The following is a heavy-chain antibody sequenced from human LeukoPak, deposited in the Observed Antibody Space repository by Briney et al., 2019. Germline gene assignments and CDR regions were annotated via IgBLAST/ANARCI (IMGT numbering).Heavy chain of an antibody. V-gene: IGHV4-59*01. Sequence: SETLSLTCTVSGGSISSYYWSWIRQPPGKGLEWIGYIYYSGSTNYNPSLKSRVTISVDTSKNQFSLKLSSVTAADTAVYYCARFVVVPAAILWYWFDPWGQGTLVTVSS. CDR1: GGSISSYY. D-gene: IGHD2-2*01. CDR3: ARFVVVPAAILWYWFDP. CDR2: IYYSGST. J-gene: IGHJ5*02.